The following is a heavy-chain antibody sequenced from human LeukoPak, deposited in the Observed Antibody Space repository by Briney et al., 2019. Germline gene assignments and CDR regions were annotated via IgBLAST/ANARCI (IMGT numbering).Heavy chain of an antibody. CDR1: GFTFSSYA. D-gene: IGHD3-22*01. V-gene: IGHV3-23*01. J-gene: IGHJ3*02. CDR3: AKEGDSSGYYSDAFDI. Sequence: GASLRLSCAASGFTFSSYAMGWVRQAPGKGLEWVSAISGSGGSTYYADSVKGRFTISRDNSKNTLYLQMNSLRAEDTAVYYCAKEGDSSGYYSDAFDIWGQGTMVTVSS. CDR2: ISGSGGST.